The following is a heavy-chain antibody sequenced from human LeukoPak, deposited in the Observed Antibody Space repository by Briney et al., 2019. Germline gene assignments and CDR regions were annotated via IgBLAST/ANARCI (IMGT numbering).Heavy chain of an antibody. CDR1: GGSISNYY. CDR2: VYYSGIT. CDR3: ARGSGYYGFADY. J-gene: IGHJ4*02. Sequence: SETLSLTCSVSGGSISNYYWSWIRQPPGKGLEWIGYVYYSGITNYNPSLTSRVTISVDTPKNQFPLNVSSVTAADTAVYYCARGSGYYGFADYWGQGTLVTVSS. D-gene: IGHD3-3*01. V-gene: IGHV4-59*01.